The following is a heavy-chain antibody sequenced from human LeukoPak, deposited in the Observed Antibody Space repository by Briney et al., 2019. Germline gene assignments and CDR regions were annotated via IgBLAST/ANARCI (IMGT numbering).Heavy chain of an antibody. CDR1: GFTVSSNY. CDR2: IYSGGTT. J-gene: IGHJ3*02. D-gene: IGHD5-12*01. Sequence: GGSLRLSCAASGFTVSSNYMNWVRQAPGKGLEWVSVIYSGGTTYYADSVKGRFTISRDNSKNTLYLQMNSLRADDTAVYYCXXDQDSGYGDAFDIWGQGTMITVSS. V-gene: IGHV3-66*01. CDR3: XXDQDSGYGDAFDI.